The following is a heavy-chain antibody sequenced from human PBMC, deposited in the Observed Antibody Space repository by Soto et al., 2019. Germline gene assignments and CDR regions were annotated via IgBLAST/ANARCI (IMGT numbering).Heavy chain of an antibody. CDR1: GYTFTSYG. CDR3: ARVVGALGHWFDP. CDR2: ISAYNGNT. Sequence: QVRLEQSGAEVKKPGASVKVSCKASGYTFTSYGISWVRQAPGQGLEWMGRISAYNGNTNYAQKPPXRXXTTTDTSTSTAYMELRSLRSDDTAVYYCARVVGALGHWFDPWGQGTLVTVSS. V-gene: IGHV1-18*01. J-gene: IGHJ5*02. D-gene: IGHD2-15*01.